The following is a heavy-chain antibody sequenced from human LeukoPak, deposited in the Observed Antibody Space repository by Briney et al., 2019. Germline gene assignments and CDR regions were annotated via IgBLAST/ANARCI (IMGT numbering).Heavy chain of an antibody. D-gene: IGHD3-22*01. CDR3: ARDLRYDSSGWAFDY. CDR1: GGSISSYY. J-gene: IGHJ4*02. Sequence: SETLSLTCTVSGGSISSYYWSWIRQPPGKGLEWIGYIYYSGSTNYNPSLKSRVTISVDTSKNQFSLKLSSVTAADTAVYYCARDLRYDSSGWAFDYWGQGTLVTVSS. CDR2: IYYSGST. V-gene: IGHV4-59*01.